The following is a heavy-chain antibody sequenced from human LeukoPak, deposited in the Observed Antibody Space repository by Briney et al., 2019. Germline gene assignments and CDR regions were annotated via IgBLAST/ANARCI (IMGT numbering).Heavy chain of an antibody. D-gene: IGHD5-18*01. CDR3: AGYSYGIWY. Sequence: PGGSLRLSCAASGFTFSYSYMNWIRQAPGSGPEWVSSISSRGDSTIYADSVKGRFTISRDNAKNTLYLQMNSLRAEDTAVYFCAGYSYGIWYWGQGTLVTVSS. CDR1: GFTFSYSY. CDR2: ISSRGDST. V-gene: IGHV3-11*06. J-gene: IGHJ4*02.